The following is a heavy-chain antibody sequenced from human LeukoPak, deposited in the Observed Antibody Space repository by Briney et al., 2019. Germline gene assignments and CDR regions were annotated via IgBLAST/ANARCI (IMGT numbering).Heavy chain of an antibody. D-gene: IGHD3-10*01. J-gene: IGHJ5*02. V-gene: IGHV3-74*03. CDR3: ARAGGPEGWFDP. CDR1: GFTFSRSW. CDR2: INSDGSGT. Sequence: GGSLRLSCAASGFTFSRSWMHWVRQAPGKGLVWVSRINSDGSGTMYADSVKGRFTISRDNAKNTLYLQMNSLRAEDTAVYYCARAGGPEGWFDPWGQGTLVTVSS.